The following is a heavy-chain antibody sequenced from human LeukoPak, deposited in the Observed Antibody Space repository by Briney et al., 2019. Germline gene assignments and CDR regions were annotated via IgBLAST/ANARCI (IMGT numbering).Heavy chain of an antibody. J-gene: IGHJ3*02. Sequence: ASVKVSCKASGYTFTGYYMHWVRQAPGQGLEWMGLINPSGSSTTYAQKFQGRVTMTRDMFTSTDYMELTSLTSDDTAVYYCARDGWLQLHAFDIWGQGTMVTVSS. CDR1: GYTFTGYY. D-gene: IGHD5-24*01. V-gene: IGHV1-46*01. CDR2: INPSGSST. CDR3: ARDGWLQLHAFDI.